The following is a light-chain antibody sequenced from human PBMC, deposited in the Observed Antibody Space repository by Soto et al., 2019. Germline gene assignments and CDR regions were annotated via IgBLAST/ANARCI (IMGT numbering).Light chain of an antibody. CDR3: SSYAGTYV. V-gene: IGLV2-14*01. CDR1: SSDVGGYNY. Sequence: QSALTQPASVSGSPGQSITISCTGTSSDVGGYNYVSWYQQHPGKAPKLMIYEVSNRPSGVSNRFSGSKSGNTASLTISGLQAEDEADYYCSSYAGTYVFGSGTKVTVL. CDR2: EVS. J-gene: IGLJ1*01.